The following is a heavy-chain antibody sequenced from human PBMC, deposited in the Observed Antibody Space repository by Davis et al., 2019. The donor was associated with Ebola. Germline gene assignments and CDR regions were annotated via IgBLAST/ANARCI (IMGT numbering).Heavy chain of an antibody. Sequence: PGGSLRLSCAASGFTVSSNYMSWVRQAPGKGLEWVSVIYSGGSTYYADSVKGRFTISRDNSKNTLYLQMNSLRAEDTAVYYCASGAAAGLGGYFDYWGQGTLVTVSS. CDR1: GFTVSSNY. CDR3: ASGAAAGLGGYFDY. J-gene: IGHJ4*02. V-gene: IGHV3-53*01. CDR2: IYSGGST. D-gene: IGHD6-13*01.